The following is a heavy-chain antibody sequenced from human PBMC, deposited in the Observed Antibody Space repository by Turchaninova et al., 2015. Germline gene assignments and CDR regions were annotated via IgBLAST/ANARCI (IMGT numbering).Heavy chain of an antibody. CDR2: IYQDGSEK. V-gene: IGHV3-7*03. Sequence: GFPFRSYRMTWVRQAPGKGLEWVANIYQDGSEKDYVDSVKGRFTISRDNAKSLLFLQMNSLRAEDTAVYFCATEGASGDYRVNPHYGMDVWGQGTTVIVSS. CDR1: GFPFRSYR. D-gene: IGHD4-17*01. CDR3: ATEGASGDYRVNPHYGMDV. J-gene: IGHJ6*02.